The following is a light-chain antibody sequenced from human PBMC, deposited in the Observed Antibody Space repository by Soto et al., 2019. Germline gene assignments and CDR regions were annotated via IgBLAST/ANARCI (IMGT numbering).Light chain of an antibody. V-gene: IGLV2-14*03. J-gene: IGLJ1*01. Sequence: QSALTQPASVSGSPGQSITISCSGTSSDIGSYDRVAWYQQFPGKSPKLIIYAVSDRPSGVSDRFSGSKSGISASLTISGLQTEDEADYYCISYTDRQSYLFGTGTKAPS. CDR1: SSDIGSYDR. CDR2: AVS. CDR3: ISYTDRQSYL.